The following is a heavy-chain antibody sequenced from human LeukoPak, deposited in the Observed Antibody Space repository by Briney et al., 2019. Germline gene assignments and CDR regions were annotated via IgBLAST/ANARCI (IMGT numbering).Heavy chain of an antibody. CDR3: ARESSVEMTFDY. Sequence: ASVKVSCKTCGYTYVRQAHAQGLEWMGRMCPSDGSISYAEKFQGRVTMTRDTFTSTAYMELSSPRSEDTAVYYCARESSVEMTFDYWGQGTLVTVSS. CDR2: MCPSDGSI. V-gene: IGHV1/OR15-9*01. J-gene: IGHJ4*02. CDR1: GYTY. D-gene: IGHD5-24*01.